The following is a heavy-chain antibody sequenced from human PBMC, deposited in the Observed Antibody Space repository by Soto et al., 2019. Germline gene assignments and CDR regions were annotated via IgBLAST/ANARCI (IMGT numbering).Heavy chain of an antibody. CDR3: ARDREILGVVIIPFDY. CDR2: ISSSSSTI. V-gene: IGHV3-48*02. Sequence: EVQLVESGGGLVQPGGSLRLSCAASGFTFSSYSMNWVRQAPGKGLEWVSYISSSSSTIYYADSVKGRFTISRDNAKNSQYLQMNSLRDEDTAVDYCARDREILGVVIIPFDYWGQGTLVTVSS. D-gene: IGHD3-3*01. CDR1: GFTFSSYS. J-gene: IGHJ4*02.